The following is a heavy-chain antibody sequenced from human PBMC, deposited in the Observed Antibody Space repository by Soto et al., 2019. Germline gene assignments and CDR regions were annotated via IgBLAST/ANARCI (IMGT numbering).Heavy chain of an antibody. D-gene: IGHD3-22*01. CDR1: GFTFSSYS. CDR2: ISSSSSYI. V-gene: IGHV3-21*01. CDR3: AREGLDYYDSSGYYFGYYGMDV. J-gene: IGHJ6*02. Sequence: GGSLRLSCAASGFTFSSYSMNWVRQAPGKGLEWVSSISSSSSYIYYADSVKGRFTISRDNAKNSLYLQMNSLRAEDTAVYYCAREGLDYYDSSGYYFGYYGMDVWGQGTTVTVSS.